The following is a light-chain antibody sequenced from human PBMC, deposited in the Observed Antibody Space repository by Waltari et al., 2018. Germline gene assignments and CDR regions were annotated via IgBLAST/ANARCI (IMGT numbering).Light chain of an antibody. CDR1: QSLLSRSDSKNF. CDR2: WAS. J-gene: IGKJ1*01. Sequence: DIVMTQSPDSLAVSLGERATINCKSSQSLLSRSDSKNFLAWYQQKPGHSPKLLIYWASTRDSGVPDRLSGSGSGTDFTLTISRLEGEDVGVYCWQQYTSPPRTFGQGTKVEIK. CDR3: QQYTSPPRT. V-gene: IGKV4-1*01.